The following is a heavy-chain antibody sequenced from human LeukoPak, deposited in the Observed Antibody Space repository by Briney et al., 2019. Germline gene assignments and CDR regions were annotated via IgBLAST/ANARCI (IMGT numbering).Heavy chain of an antibody. Sequence: GGSLRLSCAASGFTFSSYWMHWVRRAPGKGLEWVSRINNDGSSTVYADSVKGRFTISRDNAENTQYLQMNSLRAEDTAVYYCASTSASGWGQGTLVTVSS. V-gene: IGHV3-74*01. D-gene: IGHD3-10*01. J-gene: IGHJ4*02. CDR3: ASTSASG. CDR2: INNDGSST. CDR1: GFTFSSYW.